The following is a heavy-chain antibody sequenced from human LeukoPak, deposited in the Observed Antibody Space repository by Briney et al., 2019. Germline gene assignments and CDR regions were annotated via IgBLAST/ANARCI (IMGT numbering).Heavy chain of an antibody. D-gene: IGHD1-1*01. V-gene: IGHV4-31*03. CDR1: GGSISSGGYY. J-gene: IGHJ4*02. CDR3: ARAREGGWNLAFDY. Sequence: SETLSLTCTVSGGSISSGGYYWTWIRQPPEKGLEWIGYIYYSGTTYYSPSLKSRLIMSVDTSKNQFSLRLSSVTAADTAVYYCARAREGGWNLAFDYWGQGTLVTVSS. CDR2: IYYSGTT.